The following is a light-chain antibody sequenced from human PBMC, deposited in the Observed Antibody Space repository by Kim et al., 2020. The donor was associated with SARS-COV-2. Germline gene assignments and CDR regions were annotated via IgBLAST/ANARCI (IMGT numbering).Light chain of an antibody. CDR3: QQYGSSSIT. CDR2: NAS. J-gene: IGKJ5*01. V-gene: IGKV3-20*01. CDR1: ETVTANQ. Sequence: SPVERATHACRASETVTANQLAWYRQKPGQPPRLLISNASNRASGIPDRFSGSGSGTDFTLTISRLEPEDFAVYYCQQYGSSSITFGQGTRLEIK.